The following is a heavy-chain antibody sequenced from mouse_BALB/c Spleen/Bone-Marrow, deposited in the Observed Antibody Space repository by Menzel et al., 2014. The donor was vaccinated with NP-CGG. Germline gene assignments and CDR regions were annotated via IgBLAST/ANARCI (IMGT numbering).Heavy chain of an antibody. J-gene: IGHJ4*01. CDR1: GYTFTDHA. CDR3: ASYGSSYYAMDY. D-gene: IGHD1-1*01. CDR2: ISTYSGNT. Sequence: VQLQQSGPELVRPGVSVKISCKGSGYTFTDHAMHWVKQSHAKGLEWIGVISTYSGNTNYNQKFKGKATMTVDKSSSTAYMELARLTSEDSAIYYCASYGSSYYAMDYWGQGTSVTVSS. V-gene: IGHV1-67*01.